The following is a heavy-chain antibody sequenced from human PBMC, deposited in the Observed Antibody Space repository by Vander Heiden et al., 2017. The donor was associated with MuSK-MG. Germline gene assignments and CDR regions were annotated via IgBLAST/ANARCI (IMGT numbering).Heavy chain of an antibody. CDR1: GFTFRSYA. Sequence: QVKLVESGGDVVQPGTPLRLSCAASGFTFRSYALTWVRQAPGKGLEWVAVIAFDGVNKFYADSVKGRFTISRDNSKNTLYLQMNSLRTEDTAIYYCARPGSGGRCGGGVCYSAYWCRGTLVTVSS. J-gene: IGHJ4*02. V-gene: IGHV3-30-3*01. CDR2: IAFDGVNK. D-gene: IGHD2-15*01. CDR3: ARPGSGGRCGGGVCYSAY.